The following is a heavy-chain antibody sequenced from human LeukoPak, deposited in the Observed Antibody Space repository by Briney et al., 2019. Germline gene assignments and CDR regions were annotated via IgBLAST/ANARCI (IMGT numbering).Heavy chain of an antibody. J-gene: IGHJ3*02. CDR2: IYYSGST. Sequence: SETLSLTCTVSGGSINSCYWNWIRHPPGKGLEWIGYIYYSGSTNYNPSLKSRVTISVDTSKIQFSLNLTSVTAADTAVYYCARVWFRDPPGAFDIWGQGTTVTVSS. V-gene: IGHV4-59*08. D-gene: IGHD3-10*01. CDR1: GGSINSCY. CDR3: ARVWFRDPPGAFDI.